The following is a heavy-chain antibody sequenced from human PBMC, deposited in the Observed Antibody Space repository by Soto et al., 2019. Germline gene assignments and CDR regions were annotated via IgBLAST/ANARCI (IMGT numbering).Heavy chain of an antibody. CDR3: GSWLKEGGIGGNYYYGMDV. CDR1: GFTFSSYA. Sequence: HPGGSLRLSCAASGFTFSSYAMHWVRQAPGKGLEWVAVISYDGSNKYYADSVKGRFTISRDNSKNTLYLQMNSLRAEDTAVYYCGSWLKEGGIGGNYYYGMDVWGQGTTVTVSS. CDR2: ISYDGSNK. V-gene: IGHV3-30-3*01. D-gene: IGHD1-1*01. J-gene: IGHJ6*02.